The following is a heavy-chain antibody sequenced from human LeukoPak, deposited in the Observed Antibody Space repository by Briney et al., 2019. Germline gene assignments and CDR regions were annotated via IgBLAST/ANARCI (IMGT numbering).Heavy chain of an antibody. J-gene: IGHJ4*02. Sequence: PGGSLRLSCAASGFTFSSYWMSWVRQAPGKGLEWVANINQDGGETYYVASVKGRFPISRDNAKNSLYLQMNSLRAEDTAVYYCAREGSRAYFDYWGQGTLVTVSS. D-gene: IGHD1-26*01. CDR1: GFTFSSYW. V-gene: IGHV3-7*01. CDR2: INQDGGET. CDR3: AREGSRAYFDY.